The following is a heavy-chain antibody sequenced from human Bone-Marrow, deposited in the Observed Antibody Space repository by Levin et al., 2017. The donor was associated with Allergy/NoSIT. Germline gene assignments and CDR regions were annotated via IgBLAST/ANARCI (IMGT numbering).Heavy chain of an antibody. Sequence: ASVKVSCKASGYTFTNYYIHWVRQAPGRGVEWMGGINPTGGSTKYAQMFQGRVTMTRDTSTSTVYMELSSLRVEDTAVYYCARADINPEYSSTWYFDYWGQGTLVTVSS. J-gene: IGHJ4*02. CDR3: ARADINPEYSSTWYFDY. V-gene: IGHV1-46*01. CDR1: GYTFTNYY. D-gene: IGHD6-6*01. CDR2: INPTGGST.